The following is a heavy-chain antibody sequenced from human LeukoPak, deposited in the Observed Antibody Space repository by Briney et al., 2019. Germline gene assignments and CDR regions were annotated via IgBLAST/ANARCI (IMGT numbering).Heavy chain of an antibody. CDR3: ARDLRRYKLSLMICDY. D-gene: IGHD3-16*02. V-gene: IGHV1-46*01. CDR2: INPSGGST. Sequence: ASVKVSCKASGYTFTSYYMNWVRQAPGQGLEWMGIINPSGGSTSYAQKFQGRVTMTRDTSTSTVYMELSSLRSEDTAVYYCARDLRRYKLSLMICDYWGQGTLVTVSS. CDR1: GYTFTSYY. J-gene: IGHJ4*02.